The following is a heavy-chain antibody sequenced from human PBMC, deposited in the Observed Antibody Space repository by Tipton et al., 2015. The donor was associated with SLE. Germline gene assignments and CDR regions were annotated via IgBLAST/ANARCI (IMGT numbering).Heavy chain of an antibody. J-gene: IGHJ4*02. CDR3: ASHIAAATGLFDY. CDR1: GGSISRSSYY. D-gene: IGHD6-13*01. CDR2: IYYSGST. Sequence: TLSLTCTVSGGSISRSSYYWGWIRQPPGKGLEWIGSIYYSGSTYYNPSLKSRVTISVDTSKNQFSLKLSSVTAADTAVYYCASHIAAATGLFDYWGQGTLVTVSS. V-gene: IGHV4-39*01.